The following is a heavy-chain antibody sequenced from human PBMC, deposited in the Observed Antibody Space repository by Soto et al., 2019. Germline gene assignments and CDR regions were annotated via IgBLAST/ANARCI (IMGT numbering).Heavy chain of an antibody. J-gene: IGHJ6*02. CDR1: GFTFSSYA. CDR3: ARDLGWLQYISYYGMDV. Sequence: QVQLVESGGGVVQPGRSLRLSCAASGFTFSSYAMHWVRQAPGKGLEWVAVISYDGSNKYYADSVKGRFTISRDNSKNTLYLQMNSLRAEDTAVYYGARDLGWLQYISYYGMDVWGQGTTVTVSS. D-gene: IGHD5-12*01. V-gene: IGHV3-30-3*01. CDR2: ISYDGSNK.